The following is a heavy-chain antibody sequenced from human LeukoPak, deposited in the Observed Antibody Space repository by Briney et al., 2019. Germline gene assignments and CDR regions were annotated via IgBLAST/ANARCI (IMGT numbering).Heavy chain of an antibody. CDR1: RFTVSSNY. J-gene: IGHJ4*02. Sequence: GGSLRLSCAASRFTVSSNYMRWVRQAPGKGLEWVSVIYSGGTTYYADFVKGRFTISRDNSKNTLYLQMNSLRAEDTAVYYCARWGNGNHDSSCYYYWGQGTLVTVSS. D-gene: IGHD3-22*01. V-gene: IGHV3-53*01. CDR3: ARWGNGNHDSSCYYY. CDR2: IYSGGTT.